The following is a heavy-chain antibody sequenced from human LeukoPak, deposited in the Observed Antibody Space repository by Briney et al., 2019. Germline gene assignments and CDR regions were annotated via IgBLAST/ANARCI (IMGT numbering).Heavy chain of an antibody. CDR1: GFTFSTYN. CDR3: TRMTTGHDY. V-gene: IGHV4-34*01. CDR2: INHSGYT. D-gene: IGHD4-17*01. Sequence: GSLRLSCAASGFTFSTYNMNWVRQTPGKGLEWIGEINHSGYTNDSPSLKSRVTLSIDTSRKQFSLNLRSVTVADTGIYYCTRMTTGHDYWGQGTLVTVSS. J-gene: IGHJ4*02.